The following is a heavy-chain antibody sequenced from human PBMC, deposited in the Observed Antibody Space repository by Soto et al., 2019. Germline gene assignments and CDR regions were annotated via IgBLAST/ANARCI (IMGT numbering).Heavy chain of an antibody. CDR3: ARGNSPGFDS. D-gene: IGHD4-4*01. V-gene: IGHV3-21*01. J-gene: IGHJ4*02. Sequence: ESGGGLVKPGGSLRLSCAASGFTFSTYSMNWVRQAPGKRLEWVSSITSGSSYIYYADSVKGRFTISRDNAKNSLYLQMNSLRAEDTAVYYCARGNSPGFDSWGQGTLVTVSS. CDR2: ITSGSSYI. CDR1: GFTFSTYS.